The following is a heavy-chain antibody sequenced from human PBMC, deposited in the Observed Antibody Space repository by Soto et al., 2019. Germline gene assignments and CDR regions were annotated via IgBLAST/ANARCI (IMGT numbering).Heavy chain of an antibody. CDR3: ARCFGNAFEV. J-gene: IGHJ3*01. Sequence: QLQLQESGPGLVKPSETLSLTCSVSGGSISTDSYNWDWIRQSPGKGLEWIGTIYYDGTPSYNPSLKSQVTIAVDTSRKHFSLKVKSVTAADTAMDYCARCFGNAFEVWGQGTMVKVSS. D-gene: IGHD3-3*01. CDR1: GGSISTDSYN. CDR2: IYYDGTP. V-gene: IGHV4-39*02.